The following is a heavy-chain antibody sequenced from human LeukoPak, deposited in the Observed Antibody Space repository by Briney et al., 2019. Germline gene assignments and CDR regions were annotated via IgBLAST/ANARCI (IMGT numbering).Heavy chain of an antibody. CDR1: DGPISSYF. CDR2: IYYTGMS. J-gene: IGHJ4*02. CDR3: ARHGRMVIMSKFSTGIDQ. D-gene: IGHD2-8*01. Sequence: ASETLSLTCTVPDGPISSYFWSWIRQPPGKGLEWIGYIYYTGMSNSKPSLKSRVTISMDTSKNQFSLQLSSVTAADTAIYYCARHGRMVIMSKFSTGIDQWGQGTLVTVSS. V-gene: IGHV4-59*08.